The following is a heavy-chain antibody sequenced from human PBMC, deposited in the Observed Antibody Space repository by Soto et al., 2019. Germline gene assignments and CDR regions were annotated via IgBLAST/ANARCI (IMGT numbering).Heavy chain of an antibody. Sequence: QVQLQESGPGLVKPSETLSHTCTVSGGSVSSGSYYWSWIRQPPGKGLEWIGYIYYSGSTNYNPSLKSRVTISVDTSKNQFSLKLSSVTAADTAVYYCARGYSSSWYYYYGMDVWGQGTTVTVSS. D-gene: IGHD6-13*01. CDR2: IYYSGST. J-gene: IGHJ6*02. CDR3: ARGYSSSWYYYYGMDV. V-gene: IGHV4-61*01. CDR1: GGSVSSGSYY.